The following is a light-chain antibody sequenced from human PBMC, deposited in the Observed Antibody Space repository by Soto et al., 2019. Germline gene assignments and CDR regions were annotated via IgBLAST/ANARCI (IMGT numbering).Light chain of an antibody. Sequence: EIELTQSPGTLSLSTGARATLSCRASQSFSNSYLAWYQHKPGQAPRLIISNTFPRATGIPERLSGSGSGTDVTHTISRLEPEDFAVYYCQQYGGSPFTFGPGTKVYIK. J-gene: IGKJ3*01. CDR3: QQYGGSPFT. CDR2: NTF. V-gene: IGKV3-20*01. CDR1: QSFSNSY.